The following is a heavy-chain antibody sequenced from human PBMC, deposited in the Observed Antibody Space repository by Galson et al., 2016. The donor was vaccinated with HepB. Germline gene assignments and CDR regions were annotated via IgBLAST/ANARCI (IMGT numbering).Heavy chain of an antibody. J-gene: IGHJ5*02. CDR1: GYTFTSYY. V-gene: IGHV1-46*01. CDR2: INPSGGST. Sequence: SVKVSCKASGYTFTSYYMHWVRQAPGQGLEWMGIINPSGGSTSYAQKFQGRVTMTRVTSTSTVYMELSSLRSEDTAVYYCARQRGGDFWSGFVAYNWFDPWGQGTLVTVSS. CDR3: ARQRGGDFWSGFVAYNWFDP. D-gene: IGHD3-3*01.